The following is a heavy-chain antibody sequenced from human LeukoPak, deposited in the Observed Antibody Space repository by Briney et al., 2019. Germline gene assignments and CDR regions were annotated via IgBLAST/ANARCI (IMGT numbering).Heavy chain of an antibody. CDR3: ATQLTRGVRTYMDV. V-gene: IGHV3-23*01. CDR2: ISGSGGST. J-gene: IGHJ6*03. Sequence: PGGSLRLSCTVSGFTFSDYAMSWVRQAPGKGLEWVSDISGSGGSTYYADSVKGRFTISRDNSHNTLNLQMYSLRADDTAVYYCATQLTRGVRTYMDVWGKGTTVTVSS. CDR1: GFTFSDYA. D-gene: IGHD3-10*01.